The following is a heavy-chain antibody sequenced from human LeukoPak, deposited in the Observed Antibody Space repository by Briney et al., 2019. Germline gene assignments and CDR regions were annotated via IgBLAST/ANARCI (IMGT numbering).Heavy chain of an antibody. CDR3: ARVTWGPRSITIFGVVDPTNNWFDP. J-gene: IGHJ5*02. V-gene: IGHV4-61*01. CDR2: IYYSGST. D-gene: IGHD3-3*01. Sequence: SETLSLTCTVSGGSISSSSYYWSWIRQPPGKGLEWIGYIYYSGSTNYNPSLKSRVTISVDTSKNQFSLKLSSVTAADTAVYYCARVTWGPRSITIFGVVDPTNNWFDPWGQGTLVTVSS. CDR1: GGSISSSSYY.